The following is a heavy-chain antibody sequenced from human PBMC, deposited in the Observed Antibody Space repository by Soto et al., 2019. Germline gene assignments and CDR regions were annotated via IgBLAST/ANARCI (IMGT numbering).Heavy chain of an antibody. Sequence: PSETLSLTCSVSGGTINSGDYCWSWIRQPLGKGLEWIGFIHYSGSSYYNPSLKSRVTISVDTSKNQFSLKLDSVTAADTAVYYCARDLDTATYFDYWGHGTLVTVSS. D-gene: IGHD5-18*01. J-gene: IGHJ4*01. CDR1: GGTINSGDYC. CDR2: IHYSGSS. CDR3: ARDLDTATYFDY. V-gene: IGHV4-30-4*01.